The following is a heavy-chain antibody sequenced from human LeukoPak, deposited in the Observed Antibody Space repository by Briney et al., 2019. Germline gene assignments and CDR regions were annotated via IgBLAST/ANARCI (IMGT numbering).Heavy chain of an antibody. J-gene: IGHJ5*02. CDR3: AKDYYDSSGYHLT. V-gene: IGHV3-30*18. CDR2: ISYDGSNK. CDR1: GFTFSSYG. Sequence: GGSLRLSCAASGFTFSSYGMHWVRQAPGKGLEWVAVISYDGSNKYYADSVKGRFTISRDNSKNTLYLQMNSLRAEDTAEYYCAKDYYDSSGYHLTWGQGTLVTVSS. D-gene: IGHD3-22*01.